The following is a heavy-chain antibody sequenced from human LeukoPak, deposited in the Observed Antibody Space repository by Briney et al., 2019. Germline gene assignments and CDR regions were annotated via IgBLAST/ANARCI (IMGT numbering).Heavy chain of an antibody. V-gene: IGHV1-8*03. Sequence: ASVKVSCKASGYTFTSYDINWVRQATGQGLEWMGWMNPNSGNTGYAQKFQGRVTITRNTSISTAYMELSSLRSEDTAVYYCARAPGYGGLGPAPYYYYMDVWGKGTTVTVSS. D-gene: IGHD3/OR15-3a*01. CDR2: MNPNSGNT. J-gene: IGHJ6*03. CDR3: ARAPGYGGLGPAPYYYYMDV. CDR1: GYTFTSYD.